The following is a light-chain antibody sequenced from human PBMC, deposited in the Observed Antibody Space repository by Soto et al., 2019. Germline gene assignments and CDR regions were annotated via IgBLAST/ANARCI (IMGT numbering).Light chain of an antibody. V-gene: IGKV2-30*01. CDR3: MQATHWPLT. CDR2: KVF. Sequence: VVMTQSPLSLPVTLGQPASISCRSSQSLVYSDGITYLNWFQQRPGQSPRRLIYKVFNRDSGVPDRFSGSGSGTDFTLKISRVEADDVGTYYCMQATHWPLTFGGGTKVEIK. J-gene: IGKJ4*01. CDR1: QSLVYSDGITY.